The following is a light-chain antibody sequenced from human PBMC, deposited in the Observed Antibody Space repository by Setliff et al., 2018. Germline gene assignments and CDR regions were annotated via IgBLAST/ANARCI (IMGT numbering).Light chain of an antibody. CDR3: NAYTSGSTYV. CDR1: SSDVGSYDL. Sequence: QSALTQPASVSGSPGQSITISCSGNSSDVGSYDLVSWYQQHPGKAPKLIIYAVSDRPSGVSNRFSGSKSGNTASLTISGLQTEDEADYYCNAYTSGSTYVFGTGTKVTVL. CDR2: AVS. J-gene: IGLJ1*01. V-gene: IGLV2-14*03.